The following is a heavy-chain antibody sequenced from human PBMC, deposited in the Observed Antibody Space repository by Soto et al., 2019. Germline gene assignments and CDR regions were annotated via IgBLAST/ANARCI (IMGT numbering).Heavy chain of an antibody. CDR2: ISGSGDGT. CDR1: GFTFSSFA. J-gene: IGHJ4*02. CDR3: ARAPYYYDSRGYYAY. V-gene: IGHV3-23*01. Sequence: GGSLRLSCAASGFTFSSFAMTWVRQAPGKGLKWVSTISGSGDGTKSADSVRGRFTISRDNAKNSLYLQMNSLRAEDTAVYFCARAPYYYDSRGYYAYWGQGTLVTVSS. D-gene: IGHD3-22*01.